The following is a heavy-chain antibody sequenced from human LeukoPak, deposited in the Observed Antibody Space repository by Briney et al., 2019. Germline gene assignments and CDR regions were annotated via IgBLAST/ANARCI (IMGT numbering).Heavy chain of an antibody. J-gene: IGHJ4*02. D-gene: IGHD6-19*01. CDR2: ISSSSSYI. Sequence: GGSLRLSCAASGLTVSTKYLSWVRQAPGKGLEWVSSISSSSSYIYYADSVKGRFTISRDNAKNSLYLQMNSLRAEDTAVYYCARGWIAVAEGDDYYFDYGGQGTLVTVSS. CDR3: ARGWIAVAEGDDYYFDY. CDR1: GLTVSTKY. V-gene: IGHV3-21*01.